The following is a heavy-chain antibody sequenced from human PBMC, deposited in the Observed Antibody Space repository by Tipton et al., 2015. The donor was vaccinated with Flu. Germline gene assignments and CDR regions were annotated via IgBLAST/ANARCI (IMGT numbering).Heavy chain of an antibody. V-gene: IGHV4-34*01. D-gene: IGHD4-11*01. Sequence: GLVKPSETLSLTCGVYGGSFSDYYWSWIRQAPGKGLEWIGEINHSGSTNYNPSLKSRVTISVDTSKKQFSLKLSSVTAADTAVYYCARRDYSNYVSEPKNWFDPWGRGTLVTVSS. CDR3: ARRDYSNYVSEPKNWFDP. CDR2: INHSGST. J-gene: IGHJ5*02. CDR1: GGSFSDYY.